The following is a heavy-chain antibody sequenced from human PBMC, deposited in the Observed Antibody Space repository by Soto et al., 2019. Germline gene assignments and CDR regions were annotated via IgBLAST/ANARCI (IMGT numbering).Heavy chain of an antibody. CDR1: GGSISSSSYY. D-gene: IGHD3-3*01. CDR3: ARHAAAMITIFGVPGDYYYMDV. J-gene: IGHJ6*03. V-gene: IGHV4-39*01. CDR2: IYYSGST. Sequence: QLQLQESGPGLVKPSETLSLTCTVSGGSISSSSYYWGWIRQPPGKGLEWIGSIYYSGSTYYNPSLKSRVTISVDTSKNQFSLKLSSVTAADTAVYYCARHAAAMITIFGVPGDYYYMDVWGKGTTVTVSS.